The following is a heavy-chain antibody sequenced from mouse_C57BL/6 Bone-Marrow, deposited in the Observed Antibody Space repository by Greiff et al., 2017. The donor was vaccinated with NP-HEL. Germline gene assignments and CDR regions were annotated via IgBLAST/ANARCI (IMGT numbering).Heavy chain of an antibody. CDR3: ARDGRKNWYFDV. CDR1: GYAFSSSW. V-gene: IGHV1-82*01. CDR2: IYPGDGDT. J-gene: IGHJ1*03. Sequence: QVQLQQSGPELVKPGASVKISCKASGYAFSSSWMNWVKQRPGKGLEWIGRIYPGDGDTNYNGKFKGKATLTADKSSSTAYMQLSSLTSADSAVSFRARDGRKNWYFDVWGTGTTVTVSS. D-gene: IGHD1-1*01.